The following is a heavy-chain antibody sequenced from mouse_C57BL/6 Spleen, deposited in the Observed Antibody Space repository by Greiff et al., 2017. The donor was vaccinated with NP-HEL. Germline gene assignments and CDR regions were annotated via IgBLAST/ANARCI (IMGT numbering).Heavy chain of an antibody. CDR2: INYDGSST. D-gene: IGHD2-1*01. CDR1: GFTFSDYY. Sequence: EVQRVESEGGLVQPGSSMKLSCTASGFTFSDYYMAWVRQVPEKGLEWVANINYDGSSTYYLDSLKSRFIISRDNAKNILYLQMSSLKSEDTATYYCARVDPYGNYGAMDYWGQGTSVTVSS. V-gene: IGHV5-16*01. CDR3: ARVDPYGNYGAMDY. J-gene: IGHJ4*01.